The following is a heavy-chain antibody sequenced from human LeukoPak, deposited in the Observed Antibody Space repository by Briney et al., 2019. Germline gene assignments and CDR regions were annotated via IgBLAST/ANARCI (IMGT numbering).Heavy chain of an antibody. D-gene: IGHD6-19*01. J-gene: IGHJ3*02. Sequence: SVKVSCRASGGTFSSYAISWVRQAPGQGLEWMGGIIPIFGTANYAQKFQGRVTITADESTSTAYMELSSLRSEDTAVYYCARENPSGYSSGWSGIGAFDIWGQGAMVTVSS. V-gene: IGHV1-69*13. CDR1: GGTFSSYA. CDR3: ARENPSGYSSGWSGIGAFDI. CDR2: IIPIFGTA.